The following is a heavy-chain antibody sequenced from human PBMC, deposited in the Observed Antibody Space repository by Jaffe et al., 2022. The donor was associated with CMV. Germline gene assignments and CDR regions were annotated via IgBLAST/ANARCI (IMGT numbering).Heavy chain of an antibody. CDR2: ISYDGSNK. CDR1: GFTFSSYG. J-gene: IGHJ4*02. D-gene: IGHD3-3*01. CDR3: AKDRVDTLRFLEWSSASDY. Sequence: QVQLVESGGGVVQPGRSLRLSCAASGFTFSSYGMHWVRQAPGKGLEWVAVISYDGSNKYYADSVKGRFTISRDNSKNTLYLQMNSLRAEDTAVYYCAKDRVDTLRFLEWSSASDYWGQGTLVTVSS. V-gene: IGHV3-30*18.